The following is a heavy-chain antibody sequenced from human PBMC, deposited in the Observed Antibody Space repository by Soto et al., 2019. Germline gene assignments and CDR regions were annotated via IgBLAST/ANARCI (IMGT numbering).Heavy chain of an antibody. J-gene: IGHJ4*02. Sequence: QVQLVQSGAEVKKPGASVKVSCKASGYTFSSYGISWVRQAPGQGIEWMGWISAYNGNTNYAQKLQGRVTMNTDTSTSTAYKELRSRRSDDTAVYYCASTLPPIDYWGQGTLVTVSS. CDR3: ASTLPPIDY. V-gene: IGHV1-18*01. CDR2: ISAYNGNT. CDR1: GYTFSSYG. D-gene: IGHD1-26*01.